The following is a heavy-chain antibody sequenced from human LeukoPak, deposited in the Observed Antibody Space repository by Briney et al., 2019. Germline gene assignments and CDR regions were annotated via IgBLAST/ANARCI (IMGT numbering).Heavy chain of an antibody. V-gene: IGHV3-23*01. D-gene: IGHD3-22*01. CDR1: GFTFSSYA. CDR2: ISGSGGST. CDR3: AKDPLSGYYADAFDI. Sequence: GGSLRLSCAASGFTFSSYAMSWARQAPGKGLEWVSAISGSGGSTYYADSVKGRLTISRDNSKNTLYLQMNSLRAEDTAVYYCAKDPLSGYYADAFDIWGQGTMVTVSS. J-gene: IGHJ3*02.